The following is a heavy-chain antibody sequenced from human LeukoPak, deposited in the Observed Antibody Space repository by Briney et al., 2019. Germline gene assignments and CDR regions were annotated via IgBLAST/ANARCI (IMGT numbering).Heavy chain of an antibody. CDR3: ARDHDYGDYSYGMDV. CDR2: IYYSGST. D-gene: IGHD4-17*01. J-gene: IGHJ6*02. V-gene: IGHV4-31*03. Sequence: PSQTLSLTCTVSGGSISSGGYYWSWIRQHPGKGLGWIGYIYYSGSTYYNPSLKSRVTISVDTSKNQFSLKLSSVTAADTAVYYCARDHDYGDYSYGMDVWGQGTTVTVSS. CDR1: GGSISSGGYY.